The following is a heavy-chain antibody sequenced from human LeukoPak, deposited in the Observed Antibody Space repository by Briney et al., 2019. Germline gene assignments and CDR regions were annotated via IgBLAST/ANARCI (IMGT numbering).Heavy chain of an antibody. Sequence: SETLSLTCTVSGGSISSYYWSWIRQPPGKGLEWVGYIHYSGSTNYNPSLKSRVTISVDTSKNQFSLKLSSVTAADTAVYYCARTTEGYCRGRSCYSYYYYMDIWGKGTTVTVSS. V-gene: IGHV4-59*01. CDR1: GGSISSYY. J-gene: IGHJ6*03. CDR3: ARTTEGYCRGRSCYSYYYYMDI. D-gene: IGHD2-15*01. CDR2: IHYSGST.